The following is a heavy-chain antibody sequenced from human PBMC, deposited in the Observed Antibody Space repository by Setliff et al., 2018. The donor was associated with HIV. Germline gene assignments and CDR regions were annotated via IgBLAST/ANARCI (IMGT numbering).Heavy chain of an antibody. J-gene: IGHJ3*02. V-gene: IGHV4-31*03. CDR1: GGSISSGGFY. CDR3: ARLTYYYDTSGPVAAFDI. CDR2: IYNSGST. Sequence: SETLSLTCNVSGGSISSGGFYWNWIRQHPGKGLEWIGYIYNSGSTYYSPSLQSRLTISVDTSKNQLSLKLTSVTAADTAVYYCARLTYYYDTSGPVAAFDIWGQGTMVTVSS. D-gene: IGHD3-22*01.